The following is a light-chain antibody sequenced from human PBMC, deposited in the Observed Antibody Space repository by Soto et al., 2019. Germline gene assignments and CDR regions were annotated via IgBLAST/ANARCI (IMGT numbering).Light chain of an antibody. CDR3: SSYTSASTLLYL. V-gene: IGLV2-14*01. CDR1: SSDVGGYNY. CDR2: GVT. Sequence: CTGTSSDVGGYNYVSWYQQHPGIAPKLLIYGVTNRPSGVSTRFSGSKSGNTASLTISGLQAEDEADYHCSSYTSASTLLYLFGTGTKLTVL. J-gene: IGLJ1*01.